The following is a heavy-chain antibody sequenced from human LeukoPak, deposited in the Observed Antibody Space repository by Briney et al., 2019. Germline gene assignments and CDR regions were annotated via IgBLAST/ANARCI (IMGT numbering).Heavy chain of an antibody. D-gene: IGHD3-3*01. CDR3: AKERDHDFWRAYHIEN. Sequence: GGSLRLSCAASGFTFSYYAMGWVRQAPAQGLEWVSSISGNGSSTYYADSVKGRFTISRDNSKNTLYLQMNSLRAEDTAIYYCAKERDHDFWRAYHIENWGQGTLVTVSS. CDR1: GFTFSYYA. J-gene: IGHJ4*02. V-gene: IGHV3-23*01. CDR2: ISGNGSST.